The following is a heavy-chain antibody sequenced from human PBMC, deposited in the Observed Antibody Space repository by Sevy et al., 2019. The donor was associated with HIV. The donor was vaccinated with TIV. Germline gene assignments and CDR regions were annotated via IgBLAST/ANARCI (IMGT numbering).Heavy chain of an antibody. V-gene: IGHV1-24*01. Sequence: ASVKVSCKVSGYTLTKLSMHWVRQVRGKGLEWMGSFDPEDGKRIYAQKFQVRFTMTEDKSTDTGYLDLNSLRSEDSAVYFCATTKDYYESSGDPFDYWGQGTLVTVSS. J-gene: IGHJ4*02. CDR2: FDPEDGKR. CDR3: ATTKDYYESSGDPFDY. D-gene: IGHD3-22*01. CDR1: GYTLTKLS.